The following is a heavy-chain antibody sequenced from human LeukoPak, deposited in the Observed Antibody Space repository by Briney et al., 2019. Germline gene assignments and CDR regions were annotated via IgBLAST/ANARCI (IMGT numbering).Heavy chain of an antibody. CDR2: TNERGSDK. J-gene: IGHJ4*02. D-gene: IGHD6-19*01. CDR3: ANVQRTSSGPLFDY. V-gene: IGHV3-7*01. Sequence: GGSLRLSCAASGFTFSNSWTRWLRQAPGKGLEWVAHTNERGSDKYYADSVKGRFTISRDNSKNTLYLQMNSLRAEDTAVYYCANVQRTSSGPLFDYWGQGTLVTVSS. CDR1: GFTFSNSW.